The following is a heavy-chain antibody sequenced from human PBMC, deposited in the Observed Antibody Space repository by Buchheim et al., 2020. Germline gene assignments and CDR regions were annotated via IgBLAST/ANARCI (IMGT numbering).Heavy chain of an antibody. CDR2: ISYDGSNK. CDR3: AKGSGGSHKYGMDV. V-gene: IGHV3-30*18. D-gene: IGHD2-15*01. Sequence: QVQLVESGGGVVQPGRSLRLSCAASGFTFSSYGMHWVRQAPGKGLEWVAVISYDGSNKYYADSVKGRFTISRDNSMHTLYLSMNSLRAEDTAVYYCAKGSGGSHKYGMDVWGQGTT. CDR1: GFTFSSYG. J-gene: IGHJ6*02.